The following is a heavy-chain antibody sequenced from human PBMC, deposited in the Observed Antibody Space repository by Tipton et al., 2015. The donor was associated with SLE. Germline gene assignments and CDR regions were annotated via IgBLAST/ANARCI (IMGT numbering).Heavy chain of an antibody. CDR1: GGSISSSSYY. CDR3: ARGDGITMVQGQDYFDY. D-gene: IGHD3-10*01. CDR2: INHSGST. J-gene: IGHJ4*02. V-gene: IGHV4-39*07. Sequence: TLSLTCTVSGGSISSSSYYWSWIRQPPGKGLEWIGEINHSGSTNYNPSLKSRVTISVDTSKNQFSLKLSSVTAADTAVYYCARGDGITMVQGQDYFDYWGQGTLVTVSS.